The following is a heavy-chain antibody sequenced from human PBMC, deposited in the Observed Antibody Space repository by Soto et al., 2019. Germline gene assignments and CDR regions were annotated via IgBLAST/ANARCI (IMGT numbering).Heavy chain of an antibody. CDR3: AKRGGYYFDY. J-gene: IGHJ4*01. Sequence: GGSLRLSCVASGFTFSTYGMILVRQAPGKGLEWVSVISGSGVNTFYADSGKGRFTISRDNSKNTLYLQMNNLRGEDTAIYYCAKRGGYYFDYWGHGTLVTVSS. D-gene: IGHD3-16*01. CDR1: GFTFSTYG. V-gene: IGHV3-23*01. CDR2: ISGSGVNT.